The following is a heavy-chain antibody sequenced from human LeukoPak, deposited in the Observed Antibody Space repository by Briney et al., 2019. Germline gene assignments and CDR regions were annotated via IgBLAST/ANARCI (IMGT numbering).Heavy chain of an antibody. J-gene: IGHJ4*02. CDR2: ISGRGDST. CDR1: GFTFPSYA. D-gene: IGHD2-2*01. Sequence: GGSLRLSCAASGFTFPSYAMSWVRQAPGKGLEWVSAISGRGDSTYYADSVKGRFTISRDNSKNTLYLQMNSLRAEDTAVYYCAKDLRDSTGGYYFDYWGQGTLVTVSS. V-gene: IGHV3-23*01. CDR3: AKDLRDSTGGYYFDY.